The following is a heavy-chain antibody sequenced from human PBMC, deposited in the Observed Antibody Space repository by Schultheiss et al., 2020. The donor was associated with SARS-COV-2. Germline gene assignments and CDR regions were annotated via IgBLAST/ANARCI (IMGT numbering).Heavy chain of an antibody. V-gene: IGHV4-59*08. Sequence: SETLSLTCAVYGGSFSGYYWSWIRQPPGKGLEWIGYIYYSGSTNYNPSLKSRVTISVDTSKNQFSLKLSSVTAADTAVYYCARHVEEVGASTDFDYCGQGTLVTVSS. CDR1: GGSFSGYY. J-gene: IGHJ4*02. D-gene: IGHD1-26*01. CDR2: IYYSGST. CDR3: ARHVEEVGASTDFDY.